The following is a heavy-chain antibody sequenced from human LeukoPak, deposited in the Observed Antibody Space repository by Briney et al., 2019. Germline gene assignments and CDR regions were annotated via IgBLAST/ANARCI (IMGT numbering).Heavy chain of an antibody. CDR3: ARGYSSGWYGNYFDY. J-gene: IGHJ4*02. Sequence: ASVKVSCKASGYTFTSYGISWVRQAPGQGLEWMGWISAYNGNTNYAQKLQGRVTMTTDTSTSTAYMELRSLRSDDTAVYYCARGYSSGWYGNYFDYWGQGTLVTASS. CDR2: ISAYNGNT. D-gene: IGHD6-19*01. CDR1: GYTFTSYG. V-gene: IGHV1-18*01.